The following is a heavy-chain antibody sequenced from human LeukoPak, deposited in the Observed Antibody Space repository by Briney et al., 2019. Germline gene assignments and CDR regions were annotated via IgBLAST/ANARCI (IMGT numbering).Heavy chain of an antibody. J-gene: IGHJ4*02. V-gene: IGHV3-74*01. Sequence: GGSLRLSCAASGFTFNSHWMHWVRQGPGKGLVWVSRIGSDGSITSYADSVKGRFTISRDNAKNTLYLQMNSLRAEDTAVYYCARSRSAGYWGQGTLVTVSS. CDR3: ARSRSAGY. CDR2: IGSDGSIT. CDR1: GFTFNSHW.